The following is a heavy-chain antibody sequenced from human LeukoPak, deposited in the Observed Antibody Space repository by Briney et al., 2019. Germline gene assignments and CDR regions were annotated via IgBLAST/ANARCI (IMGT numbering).Heavy chain of an antibody. CDR2: IYTSGST. J-gene: IGHJ6*03. Sequence: SETLSLTCTVSGGSISSYYWSWIRQPAGKGLEWIGRIYTSGSTNYNPSLKSRVTMSVDTSKNQFSLKLSSVTAADTAVYYCARDARGGYYGSGSYYSYYMDVWGKGTTVTISS. CDR1: GGSISSYY. D-gene: IGHD3-10*01. CDR3: ARDARGGYYGSGSYYSYYMDV. V-gene: IGHV4-4*07.